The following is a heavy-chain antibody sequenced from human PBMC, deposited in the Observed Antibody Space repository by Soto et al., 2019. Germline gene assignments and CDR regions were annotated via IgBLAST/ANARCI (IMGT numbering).Heavy chain of an antibody. D-gene: IGHD2-15*01. J-gene: IGHJ4*02. V-gene: IGHV3-74*01. CDR3: AKRPQDCSGGTCYRNYFDY. CDR2: IDSAGSST. CDR1: GLNFSIYL. Sequence: PGGSVRLSCAASGLNFSIYLRHWVRQTPGKGLVWVSRIDSAGSSTTYADSVKGRFTISRDNAKNTLYLQLNNLRAEDSAVYFCAKRPQDCSGGTCYRNYFDYWGQGTAVTVSS.